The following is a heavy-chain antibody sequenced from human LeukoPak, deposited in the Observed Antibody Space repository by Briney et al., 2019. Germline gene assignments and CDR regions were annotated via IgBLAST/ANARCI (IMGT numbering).Heavy chain of an antibody. CDR2: IKEDGTEI. D-gene: IGHD5-18*01. CDR1: GFTFSKSW. CDR3: ARGGHIYGFWYFDY. V-gene: IGHV3-7*01. Sequence: PGGSLRLSCAASGFTFSKSWMSWVRQAPGKGLEWVANIKEDGTEIYYMDSVKGRFTISRDNAKNSLYLQMNSLRAEDTAVYYCARGGHIYGFWYFDYWGQGTLVTVSS. J-gene: IGHJ4*02.